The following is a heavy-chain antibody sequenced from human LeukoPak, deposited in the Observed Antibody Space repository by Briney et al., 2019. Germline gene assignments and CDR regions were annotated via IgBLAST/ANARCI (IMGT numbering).Heavy chain of an antibody. CDR2: INQSGGT. CDR1: GGSYSDYS. V-gene: IGHV4-34*01. Sequence: SATLSLTCAVYGGSYSDYSWTWIRQPPGKGLEWIGEINQSGGTNYNPSLMSRVIMSVDTSKNQISLKVNSVTAADTAVYYCARVGYSFSLNDWSLIGLGAYPTKYNHYMDVWGKGTMVTVSS. CDR3: ARVGYSFSLNDWSLIGLGAYPTKYNHYMDV. D-gene: IGHD5-18*01. J-gene: IGHJ6*03.